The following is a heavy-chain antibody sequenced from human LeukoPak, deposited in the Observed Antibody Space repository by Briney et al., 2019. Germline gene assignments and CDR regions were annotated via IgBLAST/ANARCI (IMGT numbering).Heavy chain of an antibody. D-gene: IGHD2-8*02. J-gene: IGHJ4*02. CDR3: AKDYRWAYDY. V-gene: IGHV3-30*02. CDR1: GFTFGSFG. Sequence: HPGGSLRLSCAASGFTFGSFGMHWVRQAPGKGLEWITYIRLDGSGKYYADSVKGRFTISRDNSRNTLYMQMNSLRVEDTAVYYCAKDYRWAYDYWGQGTLVTVSS. CDR2: IRLDGSGK.